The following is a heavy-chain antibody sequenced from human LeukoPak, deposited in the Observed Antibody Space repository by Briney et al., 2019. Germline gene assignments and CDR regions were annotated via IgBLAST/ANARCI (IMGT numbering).Heavy chain of an antibody. CDR3: TLAARINWFDP. Sequence: ASVKVSCKVSGYTLTELSMHWVRQAPRKGLEWMGGFDPEDGETIYAQKFQGRVTMTEDTSTDTAYMELSSLRSEDTAVYYCTLAARINWFDPWGQGTLVTVSS. CDR1: GYTLTELS. CDR2: FDPEDGET. D-gene: IGHD6-6*01. V-gene: IGHV1-24*01. J-gene: IGHJ5*02.